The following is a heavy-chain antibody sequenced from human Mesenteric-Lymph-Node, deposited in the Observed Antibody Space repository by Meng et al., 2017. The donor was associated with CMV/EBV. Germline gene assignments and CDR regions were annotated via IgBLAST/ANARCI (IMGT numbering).Heavy chain of an antibody. CDR2: IYWDDDK. D-gene: IGHD6-13*01. Sequence: QITLKDSGPTLVKPTQTLTLTCTFSGFSLSTSGVGWGWIRQPPGKALEWLALIYWDDDKRYSPSLKSRLTITKDTSKNQVVLTMTNMDPVDTATYYCAHSSGIAAAGPFYFDYWGQGTLVTVSS. J-gene: IGHJ4*02. CDR1: GFSLSTSGVG. V-gene: IGHV2-5*02. CDR3: AHSSGIAAAGPFYFDY.